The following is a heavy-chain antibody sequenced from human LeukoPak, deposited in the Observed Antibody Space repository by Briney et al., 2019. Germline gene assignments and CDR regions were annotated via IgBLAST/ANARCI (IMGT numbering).Heavy chain of an antibody. CDR1: GGSFSGYY. D-gene: IGHD1-1*01. Sequence: SETLSPTCAVYGGSFSGYYWSWIRQPPGKGLEWIGEINHSGSTNYNPSLKRRVTISVDTSKNQFSLKLSSVTAADTAVYYCARAPRVRPEVDVWGKGTTVTVSS. J-gene: IGHJ6*04. CDR3: ARAPRVRPEVDV. V-gene: IGHV4-34*01. CDR2: INHSGST.